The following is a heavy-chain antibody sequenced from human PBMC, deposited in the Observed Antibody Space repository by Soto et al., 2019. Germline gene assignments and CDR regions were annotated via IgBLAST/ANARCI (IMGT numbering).Heavy chain of an antibody. V-gene: IGHV1-8*01. CDR3: ARKGRRWGAATFDP. CDR1: GYTFTSYD. Sequence: QVQLVQSGAEVKKPGASVKVSCKASGYTFTSYDITWVRQATGQGLAWMGWMNPNSGNTGYAQKFQGRVTMTRNTSISRADMELSSLRSEGTAVYGCARKGRRWGAATFDPWGQGTLVTVSS. CDR2: MNPNSGNT. J-gene: IGHJ5*02. D-gene: IGHD6-25*01.